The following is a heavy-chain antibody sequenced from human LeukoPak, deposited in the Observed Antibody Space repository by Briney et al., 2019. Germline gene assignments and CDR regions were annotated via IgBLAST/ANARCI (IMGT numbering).Heavy chain of an antibody. CDR3: ARDRGTWNDDGFDY. CDR1: GGSISSYY. J-gene: IGHJ4*02. D-gene: IGHD1-1*01. V-gene: IGHV4-4*07. CDR2: IYISGST. Sequence: PLGTLSLTCTVSGGSISSYYWSWIRQPAGKGLEWIGRIYISGSTNYNPSLKSRVTMSVDTSKNQFSLKLSSVTAADTAVYYCARDRGTWNDDGFDYWGQGTLVTVSS.